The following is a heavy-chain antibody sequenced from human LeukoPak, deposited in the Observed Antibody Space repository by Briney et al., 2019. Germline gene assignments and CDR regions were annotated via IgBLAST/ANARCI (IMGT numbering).Heavy chain of an antibody. CDR2: IIPIFGTA. Sequence: ASVKVSCKASGGTFSSYAISWVRQAPGQGLEWMGGIIPIFGTANYAQKFQGRVTMTEDTSTDTAYMELSSLRSEDTAVYYCATALFSTVVTPTGTQIDYWGQGTLVTVSS. D-gene: IGHD4-23*01. J-gene: IGHJ4*02. CDR1: GGTFSSYA. CDR3: ATALFSTVVTPTGTQIDY. V-gene: IGHV1-69*06.